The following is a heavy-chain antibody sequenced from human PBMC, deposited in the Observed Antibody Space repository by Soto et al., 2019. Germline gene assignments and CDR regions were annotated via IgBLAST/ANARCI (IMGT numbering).Heavy chain of an antibody. D-gene: IGHD3-10*01. Sequence: SQTLSLTCTVSGGSISSSSYYWGRIRQHPEKGLEWIGSIYYSGSTYYNPSLKSRVTISVDTSKNQFSLKLSSVTAADTAVYYCASMVRGVIITLNYFNYWGQKTLVTVAS. CDR3: ASMVRGVIITLNYFNY. V-gene: IGHV4-39*01. CDR1: GGSISSSSYY. J-gene: IGHJ4*02. CDR2: IYYSGST.